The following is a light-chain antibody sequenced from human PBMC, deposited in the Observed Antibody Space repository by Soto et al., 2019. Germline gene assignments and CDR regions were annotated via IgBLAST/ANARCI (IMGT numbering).Light chain of an antibody. CDR2: EVS. CDR1: SSDVGAYNY. Sequence: QSALTQPASVSGSPGQSITISCTGTSSDVGAYNYVSWYQRHPGKAPKLMIYEVSNRPSGVSNRFSGSKSGNTASLTISGLHAEDEADYYCSSYTSSSTLDVFGTGTKVTVL. J-gene: IGLJ1*01. CDR3: SSYTSSSTLDV. V-gene: IGLV2-14*01.